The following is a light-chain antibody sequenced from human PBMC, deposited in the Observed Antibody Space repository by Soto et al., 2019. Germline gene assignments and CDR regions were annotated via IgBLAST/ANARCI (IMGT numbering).Light chain of an antibody. CDR3: SSYTSSSTLEGV. Sequence: QSALTQPASVSGSPGQSIAISCTGSSSDIGIYKYVSWYQQHPGKVPKLIIYEVTNRPSGVSNRFSGSKSGNTASLTISGLQAEDEADYYCSSYTSSSTLEGVFGTGTKVTVL. CDR2: EVT. J-gene: IGLJ1*01. V-gene: IGLV2-14*01. CDR1: SSDIGIYKY.